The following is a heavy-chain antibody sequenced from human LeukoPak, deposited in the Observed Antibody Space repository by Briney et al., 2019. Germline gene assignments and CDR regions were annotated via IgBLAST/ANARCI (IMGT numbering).Heavy chain of an antibody. Sequence: GGSLRLSCAASGFTFSDYYMSWIRQAPGKGLEWVSYISSSGSTIYYADSVKGRFTISRDNSKNTLYLQMNSLRAEDTAVYYCARRMRVYSYGNWFDPWGQGTLVTVSS. V-gene: IGHV3-11*04. CDR1: GFTFSDYY. J-gene: IGHJ5*02. CDR2: ISSSGSTI. CDR3: ARRMRVYSYGNWFDP. D-gene: IGHD5-18*01.